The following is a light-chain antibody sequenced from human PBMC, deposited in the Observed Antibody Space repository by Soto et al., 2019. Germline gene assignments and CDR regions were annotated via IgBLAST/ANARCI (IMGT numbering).Light chain of an antibody. J-gene: IGKJ3*01. V-gene: IGKV3-11*01. CDR3: QQRSHWPPVFP. Sequence: EIVLTQSPATLSLSPGERATLSCRASQSVSSYLAWYQQKPGQAPRLLIYDASNRATGIPARFSGSGSGTDFTLTISSLEPEDFAVYYCQQRSHWPPVFPFGPGPKVDIK. CDR1: QSVSSY. CDR2: DAS.